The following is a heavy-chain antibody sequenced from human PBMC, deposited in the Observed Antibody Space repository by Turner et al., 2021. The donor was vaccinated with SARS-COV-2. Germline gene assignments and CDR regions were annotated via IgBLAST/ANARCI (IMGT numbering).Heavy chain of an antibody. V-gene: IGHV4-34*01. CDR2: IKHTGNT. CDR3: ARGDYNNYYARWFYP. J-gene: IGHJ5*02. CDR1: GGSFTAYY. Sequence: QVQLQQWGAGLLKPSETLSLTCAVYGGSFTAYYWTWIRQPPGKDLEWIGEIKHTGNTNYNPSLKSRVTISVDTSNYQFSLNLRSVTAADTAVYYCARGDYNNYYARWFYPWGQGTLVTVSS. D-gene: IGHD3-10*01.